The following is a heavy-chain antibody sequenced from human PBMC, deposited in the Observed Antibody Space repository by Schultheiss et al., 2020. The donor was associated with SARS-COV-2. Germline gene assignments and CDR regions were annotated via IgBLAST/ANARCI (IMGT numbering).Heavy chain of an antibody. D-gene: IGHD3-3*01. CDR2: IYSGGST. V-gene: IGHV3-66*01. CDR3: TTAAPFTI. Sequence: GGSLRLSCAASGFTVSSNYMSWVRQAPGKGLEWVSVIYSGGSTYYADSVKGRFTISRDDSKNTLYLQMNSLKTEDTAVYYCTTAAPFTIWGQGTLVTVSS. J-gene: IGHJ4*02. CDR1: GFTVSSNY.